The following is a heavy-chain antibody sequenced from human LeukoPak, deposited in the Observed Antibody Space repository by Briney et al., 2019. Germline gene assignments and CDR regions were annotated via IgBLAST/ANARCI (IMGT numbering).Heavy chain of an antibody. CDR1: GFTVSSNY. Sequence: PGGSLRLSCAASGFTVSSNYMSWVRQAPGKGLEWVGRIKSKTDGGTTDYAAPVKGRFTISRDDSKNTLYLQMNSLKTEDTAVYYCTTKIFGGSYGFRPWGQGTLVTVSS. D-gene: IGHD1-26*01. CDR3: TTKIFGGSYGFRP. V-gene: IGHV3-15*01. J-gene: IGHJ5*02. CDR2: IKSKTDGGTT.